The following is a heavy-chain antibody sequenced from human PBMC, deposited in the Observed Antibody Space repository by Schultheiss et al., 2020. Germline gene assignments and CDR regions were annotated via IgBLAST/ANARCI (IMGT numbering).Heavy chain of an antibody. V-gene: IGHV1-69*13. CDR1: GGTFSSYA. D-gene: IGHD1-26*01. J-gene: IGHJ6*02. CDR3: ARDVQMEWELPVLSGMDV. Sequence: SVKVSCKASGGTFSSYAISWVRQAPGQGLEWMGGIIPIFGTANYAQKFQGRVTITADESTSTAYMELSSLRSEDTAVYYCARDVQMEWELPVLSGMDVWGQGTTVTVSS. CDR2: IIPIFGTA.